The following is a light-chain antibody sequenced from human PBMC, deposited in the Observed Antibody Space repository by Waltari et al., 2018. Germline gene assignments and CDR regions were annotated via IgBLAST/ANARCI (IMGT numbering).Light chain of an antibody. Sequence: EIVMTQSPATLSVSPGERATLSCRSSQSVRSNLAWYQQKPGQAPRLLIYGASNRATGAPASFSGSGSGTDFTLTISSLQSEDFAIYYCQQYNNWPPVFTFGPGTRVDIK. CDR3: QQYNNWPPVFT. CDR1: QSVRSN. V-gene: IGKV3-15*01. CDR2: GAS. J-gene: IGKJ3*01.